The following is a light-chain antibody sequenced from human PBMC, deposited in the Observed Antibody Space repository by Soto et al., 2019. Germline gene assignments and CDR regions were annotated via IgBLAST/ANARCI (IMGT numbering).Light chain of an antibody. V-gene: IGLV2-14*01. CDR3: SSYTSSINVV. J-gene: IGLJ2*01. Sequence: QSALTQPASASGSPGQSITISCTGTSSDVGGYNYVSWYQQHPGKAPKLMIYDVSNRPSGVSNRFSGSKSGNTASLTISGLQAEDEADYYCSSYTSSINVVFGGGTQLTVL. CDR2: DVS. CDR1: SSDVGGYNY.